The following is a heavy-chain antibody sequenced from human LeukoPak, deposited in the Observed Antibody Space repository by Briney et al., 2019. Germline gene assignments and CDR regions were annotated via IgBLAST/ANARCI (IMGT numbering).Heavy chain of an antibody. J-gene: IGHJ6*03. CDR3: ARVRTYYYGSGSYTYYMDV. Sequence: SETLSLTCTVSGGSISSYYWSWIRQPAGKGLGWIGRIYTSGSTNYNPSLKSRVTMSVDTSKNQFSLKLSSVTAADTAVYYCARVRTYYYGSGSYTYYMDVWGKGTTVTISS. CDR2: IYTSGST. CDR1: GGSISSYY. D-gene: IGHD3-10*01. V-gene: IGHV4-4*07.